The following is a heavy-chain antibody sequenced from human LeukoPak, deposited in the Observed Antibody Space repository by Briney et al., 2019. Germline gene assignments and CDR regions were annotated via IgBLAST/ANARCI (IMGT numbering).Heavy chain of an antibody. D-gene: IGHD6-6*01. V-gene: IGHV3-23*01. CDR2: ISGSAGNT. CDR1: GFTFSSYA. Sequence: GGSLRLSCAASGFTFSSYAMNWVRQAPGKGLEWVSTISGSAGNTYYGDSVKGRFTISRDNSKNMLFLQMSSLRAADTAVYYCAKDSSSSNYYYGMDVWGQGTTVTVSS. J-gene: IGHJ6*02. CDR3: AKDSSSSNYYYGMDV.